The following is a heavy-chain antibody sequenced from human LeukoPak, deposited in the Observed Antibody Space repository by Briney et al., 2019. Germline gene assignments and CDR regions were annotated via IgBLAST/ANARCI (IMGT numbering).Heavy chain of an antibody. J-gene: IGHJ4*02. Sequence: GRSLRLSCAASGFTFSSYAIHWVRQAPGKGLEWVAVISYEGNNIYYVDSVKGRFTIARDNSKNTLYLQMNSLRAEDTAVYYCAEVVSEGYLPGYYNPYDSWGQGTLVTVSS. CDR3: AEVVSEGYLPGYYNPYDS. V-gene: IGHV3-30*03. D-gene: IGHD3-9*01. CDR1: GFTFSSYA. CDR2: ISYEGNNI.